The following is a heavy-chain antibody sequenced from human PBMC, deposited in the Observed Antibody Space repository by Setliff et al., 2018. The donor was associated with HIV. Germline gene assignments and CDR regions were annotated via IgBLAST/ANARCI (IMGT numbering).Heavy chain of an antibody. CDR1: GYTFIDYF. CDR3: ARETVGGYYFDY. J-gene: IGHJ4*01. Sequence: ASVKVSCKAPGYTFIDYFLHWVRQAPGQGLEWMGRINPNTGGTNYAQKFQGRVTMTRDTSISTAYMELSRLTSDDTALYYCARETVGGYYFDYWGHGALVTVSS. V-gene: IGHV1-2*06. CDR2: INPNTGGT. D-gene: IGHD4-17*01.